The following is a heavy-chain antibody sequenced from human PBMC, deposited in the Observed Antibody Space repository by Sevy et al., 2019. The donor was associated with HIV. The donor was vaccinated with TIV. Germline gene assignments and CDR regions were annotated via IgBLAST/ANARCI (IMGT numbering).Heavy chain of an antibody. D-gene: IGHD2-2*01. CDR3: ARGPLRYCSSTSCYEGDYYYYGMDV. CDR1: GFTFSNYG. Sequence: LSLTCAASGFTFSNYGIHWVRQVPGKGLEWVAVTWYDGNNKNYTDSVKGRFTISRDNSKKTLYLQVNSLRAEDTAVYYCARGPLRYCSSTSCYEGDYYYYGMDVWGQGTTVTVSS. V-gene: IGHV3-33*01. CDR2: TWYDGNNK. J-gene: IGHJ6*02.